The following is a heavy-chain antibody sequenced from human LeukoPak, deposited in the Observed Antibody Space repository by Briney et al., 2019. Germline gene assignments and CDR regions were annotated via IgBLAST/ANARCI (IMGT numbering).Heavy chain of an antibody. CDR2: ISGSGSST. CDR1: GFPFSSYG. Sequence: QSGGTQKLSCEASGFPFSSYGMSWVRQAPGKGLEGVSAISGSGSSTYYADSVKGRFTISRDNSKNTLYLQMNSLRAEDTAVYYCAKGWSRNPVVPLDYWGQGTLVTVSS. CDR3: AKGWSRNPVVPLDY. J-gene: IGHJ4*02. D-gene: IGHD2-2*01. V-gene: IGHV3-23*01.